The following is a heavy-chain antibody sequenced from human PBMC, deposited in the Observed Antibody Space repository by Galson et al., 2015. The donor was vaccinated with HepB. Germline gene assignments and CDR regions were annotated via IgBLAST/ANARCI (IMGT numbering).Heavy chain of an antibody. CDR1: GFTFSTYS. V-gene: IGHV3-48*02. Sequence: SLRLSCAASGFTFSTYSMNWVRQAPGKGLEWVSYISSASTGIYYADSVEGRFTISRDNAKSSLFLQMNSLRDEDTAVYYCARESGWLIDNWGQGTLVTVSS. J-gene: IGHJ4*02. CDR3: ARESGWLIDN. CDR2: ISSASTGI. D-gene: IGHD3-16*01.